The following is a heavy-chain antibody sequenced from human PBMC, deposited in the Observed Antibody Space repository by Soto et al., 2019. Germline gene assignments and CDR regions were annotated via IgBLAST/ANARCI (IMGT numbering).Heavy chain of an antibody. Sequence: PSETLSLTCTVSGGSVSSGSYYWSWIRQPPGKGLEWIGYIYYSGSTNYNPSLKIRVTISVDTSKNQLSMKLSLGTAAAPAVYYCARDFTGGEWLRRYYYYGMDVWGQGTTVTVSS. CDR1: GGSVSSGSYY. D-gene: IGHD6-19*01. CDR2: IYYSGST. V-gene: IGHV4-61*01. CDR3: ARDFTGGEWLRRYYYYGMDV. J-gene: IGHJ6*02.